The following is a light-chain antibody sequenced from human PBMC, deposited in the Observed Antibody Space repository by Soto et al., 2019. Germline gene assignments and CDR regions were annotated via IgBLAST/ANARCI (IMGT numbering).Light chain of an antibody. CDR2: DAS. Sequence: EIGMTQSPATLAGSPGERATLSLRASQSVSSNLAWYQQKPGQAPRLLIYDASTRATVIPARFSGSGSGTDFTLTISRLEPEDFAVYYCQQYGSSPLTFGGGTKVDIK. CDR3: QQYGSSPLT. CDR1: QSVSSN. V-gene: IGKV3-15*01. J-gene: IGKJ4*01.